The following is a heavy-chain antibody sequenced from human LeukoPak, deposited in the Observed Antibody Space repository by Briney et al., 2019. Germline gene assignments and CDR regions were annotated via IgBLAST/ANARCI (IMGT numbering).Heavy chain of an antibody. CDR1: GGSISSSSYY. J-gene: IGHJ4*02. Sequence: PSETLSLTCSVSGGSISSSSYYWGWIRQPPGKGLEWIGNIYHGGSTYYNPSLTSRVTMSVDTSKNQFSLKLSSVTTADTAVYYCASVRYYGSYFFDYWGQGTLVTVSS. CDR2: IYHGGST. D-gene: IGHD3-10*01. CDR3: ASVRYYGSYFFDY. V-gene: IGHV4-39*01.